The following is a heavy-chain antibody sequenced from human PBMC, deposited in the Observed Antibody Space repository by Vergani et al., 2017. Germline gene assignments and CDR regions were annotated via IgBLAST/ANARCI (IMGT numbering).Heavy chain of an antibody. CDR3: ARDRAGYYDYVWGSYRMIDN. D-gene: IGHD3-16*02. Sequence: QVQLVQSGAEVKKPGASVKVSCKASGYTFTGYYMHWVRQAPGQGLEWMGWINPNSGGTNYAQKFQGRVTMARDTSISTAYMELMSLTSDDTAVYYCARDRAGYYDYVWGSYRMIDNWGQGSLVTVSS. V-gene: IGHV1-2*02. CDR1: GYTFTGYY. J-gene: IGHJ4*02. CDR2: INPNSGGT.